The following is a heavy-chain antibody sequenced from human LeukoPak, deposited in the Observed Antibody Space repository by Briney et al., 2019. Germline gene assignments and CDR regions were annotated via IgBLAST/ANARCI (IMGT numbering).Heavy chain of an antibody. CDR2: INPNGGGT. Sequence: ASVKVSCKASGYTFTGYYMHWVRQAPGQGLEWMGWINPNGGGTNYAQKFQGRVTMTRDTSISTAYMELSRLRSEDTAVYYCARGIAVAGTRVLWFDPWGQGTLVTVSS. CDR1: GYTFTGYY. J-gene: IGHJ5*02. D-gene: IGHD6-19*01. V-gene: IGHV1-2*02. CDR3: ARGIAVAGTRVLWFDP.